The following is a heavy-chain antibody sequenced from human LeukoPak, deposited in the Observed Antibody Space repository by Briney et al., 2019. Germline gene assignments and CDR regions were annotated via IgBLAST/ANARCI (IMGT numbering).Heavy chain of an antibody. D-gene: IGHD3-22*01. CDR2: ISGSSSYI. V-gene: IGHV3-21*01. Sequence: PGGSLRLSCAASGFTFSSYAMSWVRQAPGKGLEWVSAISGSSSYIYYADSVKGRFTISRDNAKNSLYLQMNSLRAEDTAVYYCARGGSGYSYYFDYWGQGTLVTVSS. CDR3: ARGGSGYSYYFDY. J-gene: IGHJ4*02. CDR1: GFTFSSYA.